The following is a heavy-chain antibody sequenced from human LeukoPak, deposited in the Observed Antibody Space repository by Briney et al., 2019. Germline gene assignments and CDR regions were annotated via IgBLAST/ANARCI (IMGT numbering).Heavy chain of an antibody. V-gene: IGHV3-23*01. CDR2: ISGSGGST. J-gene: IGHJ5*02. Sequence: GGSLRPACAASGFTVSSNYMSWVRQAPGKGLEWVSAISGSGGSTYYADSVKGRFTISRDNSKNTLYLQMNSPRAEDTAVYYCAKKVTGRPGYSSGWYGRAGNWFDPWGQGTLVTVSS. CDR1: GFTVSSNY. D-gene: IGHD6-19*01. CDR3: AKKVTGRPGYSSGWYGRAGNWFDP.